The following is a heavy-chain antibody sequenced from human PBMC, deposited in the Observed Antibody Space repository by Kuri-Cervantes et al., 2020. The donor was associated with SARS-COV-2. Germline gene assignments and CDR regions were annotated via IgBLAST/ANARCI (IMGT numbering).Heavy chain of an antibody. Sequence: GSLRLSCTVSGGSISSSSYYWGWIRQPPGKGLEWIGSIYYSGSTYYNPSLKSRVTISVDTSKNQFSLKLSSVTAADTAVYYCARGGDYGFWFDPWGQGTLVTVSS. CDR3: ARGGDYGFWFDP. J-gene: IGHJ5*02. CDR2: IYYSGST. V-gene: IGHV4-39*01. D-gene: IGHD4-17*01. CDR1: GGSISSSSYY.